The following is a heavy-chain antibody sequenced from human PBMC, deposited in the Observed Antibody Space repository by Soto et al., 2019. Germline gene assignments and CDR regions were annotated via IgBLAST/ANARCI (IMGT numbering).Heavy chain of an antibody. CDR3: AHRRAGTYYNPRTFDY. V-gene: IGHV2-5*01. CDR2: IYWNEDK. CDR1: GFSLSTSGVG. J-gene: IGHJ4*02. Sequence: QITLQESGPTLVKPTQTLTLTCTFSGFSLSTSGVGVGWIRPPPGKALEWLALIYWNEDKRYSPSLKSRLTITKHTSKNEVVQTKTDMDPVDTATYYCAHRRAGTYYNPRTFDYWGQGTLVTVSS. D-gene: IGHD3-10*01.